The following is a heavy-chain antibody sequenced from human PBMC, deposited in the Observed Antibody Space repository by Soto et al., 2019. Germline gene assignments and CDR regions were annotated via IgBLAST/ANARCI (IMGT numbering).Heavy chain of an antibody. V-gene: IGHV1-69*13. J-gene: IGHJ6*02. Sequence: ASVKVSCKASGGTFSSYAISWVRQAPGQGLEWMGGITPIFGTANYAQKFQGRVTITADESTTTAYMELSSLRSEDTAVYYCARDLKRYYDSSGYGYYYYGMDVWGQGTTVTVSS. CDR1: GGTFSSYA. CDR2: ITPIFGTA. D-gene: IGHD3-22*01. CDR3: ARDLKRYYDSSGYGYYYYGMDV.